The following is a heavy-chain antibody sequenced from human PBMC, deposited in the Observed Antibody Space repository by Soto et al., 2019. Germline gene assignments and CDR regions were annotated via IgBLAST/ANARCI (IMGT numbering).Heavy chain of an antibody. CDR1: GFSFSSYA. CDR3: AKGTQYFYYYAMDV. J-gene: IGHJ6*02. CDR2: LTGSGDTT. Sequence: ELQLLESGGGLAQPGGSLRLSCAASGFSFSSYAMNWVRQAPGKGLEWVSALTGSGDTTYYADSVKGRFSISRDNSKNTLYLQMSSLRGEDTDVYYCAKGTQYFYYYAMDVWGQGTTVTVSS. V-gene: IGHV3-23*01.